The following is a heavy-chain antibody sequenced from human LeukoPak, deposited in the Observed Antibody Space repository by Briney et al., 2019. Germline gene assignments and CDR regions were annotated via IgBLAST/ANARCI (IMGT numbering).Heavy chain of an antibody. CDR2: ISDGGSTT. V-gene: IGHV3-74*01. CDR3: ARDRFSSGKNVFDY. CDR1: GFTFSSYW. D-gene: IGHD6-19*01. Sequence: PGGSLRLSCAASGFTFSSYWMHWVRQAPGKGLVWVSRISDGGSTTTYADSVKGRFTISRDNAKNTLYLQMNSLRAEDTAVYYCARDRFSSGKNVFDYWGREPWSPSPQ. J-gene: IGHJ4*02.